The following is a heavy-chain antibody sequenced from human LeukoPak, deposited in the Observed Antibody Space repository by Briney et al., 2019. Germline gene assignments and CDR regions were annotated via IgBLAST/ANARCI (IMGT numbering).Heavy chain of an antibody. J-gene: IGHJ4*02. CDR2: IWYDGSNK. V-gene: IGHV3-33*08. CDR3: ARELYYYDSSGYYW. CDR1: GFTFSSYG. Sequence: PGRSLRLSCAASGFTFSSYGMHWVRQAPGKGLEWVAVIWYDGSNKYYADSVKGRFTISRDNSKNTLYLQMNSLRAEDTAVYYCARELYYYDSSGYYWWGQGTLVTVSS. D-gene: IGHD3-22*01.